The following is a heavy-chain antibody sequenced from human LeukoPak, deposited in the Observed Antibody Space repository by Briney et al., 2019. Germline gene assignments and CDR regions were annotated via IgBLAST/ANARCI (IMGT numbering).Heavy chain of an antibody. D-gene: IGHD1-26*01. V-gene: IGHV4-4*02. CDR2: IYHSGST. CDR3: ARQGSGGRSFDV. Sequence: PSGTLSLTCAVSGGSISSSNWWSWVRQPPGKGLEWIGEIYHSGSTNYNPSLKSRVTISIDTSKNQVSLRLSSVTAADTAVYYCARQGSGGRSFDVWGQGTMVTVSS. J-gene: IGHJ3*01. CDR1: GGSISSSNW.